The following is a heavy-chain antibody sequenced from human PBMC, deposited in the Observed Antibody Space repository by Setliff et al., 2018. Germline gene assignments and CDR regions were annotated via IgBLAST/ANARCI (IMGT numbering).Heavy chain of an antibody. Sequence: RASVKVSCKASGDSFSNYAISWVRQAPGQGLEWMGGLIPMFGTPGYAQKFQDRVAITTDESTSTAYMELNSLTSEDTAVYYCARASRFGTAIYKGDYYMDVWGNGTTVTVSS. J-gene: IGHJ6*03. D-gene: IGHD2-21*02. CDR2: LIPMFGTP. CDR3: ARASRFGTAIYKGDYYMDV. V-gene: IGHV1-69*05. CDR1: GDSFSNYA.